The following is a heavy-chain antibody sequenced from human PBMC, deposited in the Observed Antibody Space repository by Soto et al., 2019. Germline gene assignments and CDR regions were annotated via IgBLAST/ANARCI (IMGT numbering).Heavy chain of an antibody. Sequence: QVQLMQSGTEVKKPGASVTVSCKASGYTSADFGISWVRQAPGQGLEWMGWVSGNNGVSNPAPKVQRRITRTLDTSTGVSYMALRSLRSDDTAIYYCVRDQKYFRVNGNWFDSWGQGTLVSVSS. CDR1: GYTSADFG. CDR3: VRDQKYFRVNGNWFDS. D-gene: IGHD2-2*01. J-gene: IGHJ5*01. CDR2: VSGNNGVS. V-gene: IGHV1-18*04.